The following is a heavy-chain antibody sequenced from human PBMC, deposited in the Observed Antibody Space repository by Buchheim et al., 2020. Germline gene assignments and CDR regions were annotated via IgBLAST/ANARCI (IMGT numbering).Heavy chain of an antibody. J-gene: IGHJ6*02. V-gene: IGHV4-4*02. CDR1: GDSISSTDW. CDR2: INHSGTT. Sequence: QVQLQESGPGLVKPAGTLSLTCGVSGDSISSTDWWNWVRQPPGKGLEWIGEINHSGTTNYSPSLKSRVTMSVDKSKKQFSLNLSSVTAADTAVYYCARNFGLGGMDAWGRGTT. D-gene: IGHD3-16*01. CDR3: ARNFGLGGMDA.